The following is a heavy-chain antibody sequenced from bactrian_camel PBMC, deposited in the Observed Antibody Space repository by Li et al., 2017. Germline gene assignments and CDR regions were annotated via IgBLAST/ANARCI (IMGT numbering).Heavy chain of an antibody. D-gene: IGHD5*01. J-gene: IGHJ6*01. Sequence: HVQLVESGGGSVQAGGSLRLSCAVSGDAFISSCVAWFRQRPGQEREGVAAIWRRGGSTYYSDDVKGRFTISRTISISRIENTVFLQMNNLNAEDTAVYYCAADFITDRGFPAECLPGRNEFGYWGQGTQVTVS. V-gene: IGHV3-3*01. CDR3: AADFITDRGFPAECLPGRNEFGY. CDR1: GDAFISSC. CDR2: IWRRGGST.